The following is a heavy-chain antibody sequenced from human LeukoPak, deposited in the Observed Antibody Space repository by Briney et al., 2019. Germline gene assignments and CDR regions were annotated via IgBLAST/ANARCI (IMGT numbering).Heavy chain of an antibody. CDR3: AKPQVLPPKWFDP. Sequence: GGSLRLSCAASGFTFSSYAMSWVRQAPGKGLEWVSAISGSGGSTYYADSVKGRFTISRDNSKNTVYLQMYSLRVEDTAVDYCAKPQVLPPKWFDPWGQGTLVTVSS. J-gene: IGHJ5*02. V-gene: IGHV3-23*01. CDR2: ISGSGGST. CDR1: GFTFSSYA.